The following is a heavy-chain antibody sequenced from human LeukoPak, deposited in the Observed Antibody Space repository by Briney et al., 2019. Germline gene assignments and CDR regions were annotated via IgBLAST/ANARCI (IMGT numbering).Heavy chain of an antibody. V-gene: IGHV3-23*01. CDR3: AKWTRYCSGGSCYGGAFDY. D-gene: IGHD2-15*01. CDR2: ISDSGGRT. J-gene: IGHJ4*02. Sequence: GGPLRLFCAAAGVISCSYAMSWVRQAFGKGQKWVSAISDSGGRTYCADSVKGRFTISRDNSKNTVYLQMNSLRAEDTAVYYCAKWTRYCSGGSCYGGAFDYWGQGTLVTVSS. CDR1: GVISCSYA.